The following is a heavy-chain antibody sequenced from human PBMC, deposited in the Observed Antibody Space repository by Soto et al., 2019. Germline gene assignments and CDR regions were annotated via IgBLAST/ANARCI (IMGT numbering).Heavy chain of an antibody. CDR2: INMDGSST. J-gene: IGHJ5*02. CDR3: ARGPRGMYGHDH. CDR1: GFTFSNDW. D-gene: IGHD3-10*02. Sequence: EVQLVESGGGLVQPGGSLRLSCAASGFTFSNDWMHWVRQAAGKGLVWVSRINMDGSSTNYADSVKGRFTISRDNAKNTVYLQMNSLRAEDTAVYYCARGPRGMYGHDHWGQGALVTVSS. V-gene: IGHV3-74*01.